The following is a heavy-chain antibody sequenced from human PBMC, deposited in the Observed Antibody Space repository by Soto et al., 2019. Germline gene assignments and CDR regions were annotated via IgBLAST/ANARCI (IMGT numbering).Heavy chain of an antibody. V-gene: IGHV6-1*01. CDR3: ARDGGIALTTFDY. D-gene: IGHD4-17*01. Sequence: QVQLQQSGPGLVKPSQTLSLTCAISGDSVSDNTAAWNWIRQSPSRGLEWLGRTYYRSRWYNDYAVSVRSRXSXXXDSXKNQFSLQLNSVTPEDTAVYYCARDGGIALTTFDYWGQGSLVTVSS. J-gene: IGHJ4*02. CDR2: TYYRSRWYN. CDR1: GDSVSDNTAA.